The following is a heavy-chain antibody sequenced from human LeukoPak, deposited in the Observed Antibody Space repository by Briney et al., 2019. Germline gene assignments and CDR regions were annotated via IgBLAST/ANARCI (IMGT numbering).Heavy chain of an antibody. J-gene: IGHJ5*02. CDR3: ASHPNPIAVAGTGGRIWFDP. CDR1: GYTFTGYY. D-gene: IGHD6-19*01. V-gene: IGHV1-2*06. CDR2: INPNSGGT. Sequence: ASVKVSCKASGYTFTGYYMHWVRQAPGQGLEWMGRINPNSGGTNYAQKFQGRVTMTRDTSISTAYMELSRLRSDDTAVYYCASHPNPIAVAGTGGRIWFDPWGQGTLVTVSS.